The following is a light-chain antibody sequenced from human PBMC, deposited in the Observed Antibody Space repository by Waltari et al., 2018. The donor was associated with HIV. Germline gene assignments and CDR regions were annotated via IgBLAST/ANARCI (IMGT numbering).Light chain of an antibody. Sequence: QSVLTQPPSVSAAPGQTVTIPCSGSSSTLANDSVSWYQHGPGAAPKLLIYDNNKRPSGIPDRFSGSKSGTSATLDITGLQTGDEADYYCGTWDPRLSVGVFGGGTKLTVL. CDR3: GTWDPRLSVGV. J-gene: IGLJ2*01. CDR2: DNN. V-gene: IGLV1-51*01. CDR1: SSTLANDS.